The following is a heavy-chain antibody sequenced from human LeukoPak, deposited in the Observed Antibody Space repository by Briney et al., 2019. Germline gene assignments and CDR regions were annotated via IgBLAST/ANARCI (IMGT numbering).Heavy chain of an antibody. D-gene: IGHD3-3*02. J-gene: IGHJ5*02. CDR3: ARDRFRLAPRNWFDP. V-gene: IGHV1-18*01. CDR2: ISAYNGNT. Sequence: ASVKVSCKASGYTFTSYGISWVRQAPGQGLEWMGWISAYNGNTNYAQKLQGRVTMTTDTSTSTAYMELRSLRSDDTAVYYCARDRFRLAPRNWFDPWGQGTLVTVSS. CDR1: GYTFTSYG.